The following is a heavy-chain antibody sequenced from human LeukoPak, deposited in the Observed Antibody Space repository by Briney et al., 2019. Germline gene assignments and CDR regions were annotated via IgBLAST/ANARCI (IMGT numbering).Heavy chain of an antibody. V-gene: IGHV4-59*08. CDR3: ARQGGYYYDSSGYSPRYYWYFDL. CDR1: GGSISSYY. Sequence: SETLSLTCTVSGGSISSYYWSWIRQPPGKGLEWIGYIYYSGSTNYNPSLKSRVTISVDTSKNQFSLKLSSVTAADTAVYYCARQGGYYYDSSGYSPRYYWYFDLWGRGTLVTVSS. J-gene: IGHJ2*01. CDR2: IYYSGST. D-gene: IGHD3-22*01.